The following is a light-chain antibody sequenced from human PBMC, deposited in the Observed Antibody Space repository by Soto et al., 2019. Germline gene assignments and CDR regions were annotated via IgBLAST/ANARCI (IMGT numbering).Light chain of an antibody. CDR3: QQLNSYPRT. CDR1: QGISSY. V-gene: IGKV1-9*01. J-gene: IGKJ1*01. Sequence: IPVTPAPSFPSASVGERVAHTCPGSQGISSYLAWYQQKPGKAPKLLIYAASTLQSGVPSRFSGSGSGTEFTLTISSLQPEDFATYYCQQLNSYPRTFGQGTKVDIK. CDR2: AAS.